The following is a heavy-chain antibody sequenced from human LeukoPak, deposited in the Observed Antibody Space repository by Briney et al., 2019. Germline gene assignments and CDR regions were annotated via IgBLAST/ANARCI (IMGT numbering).Heavy chain of an antibody. CDR2: IIPILGIA. CDR1: GGTFSSYA. V-gene: IGHV1-69*04. Sequence: GASVKVSCKASGGTFSSYAISWVRQAPGQGLEWMGRIIPILGIANYAQKFQGRVTITADKSTSTAYMKLSSLRSEDTAVYYCARDERGITGTTFRYWGQGALVTVSS. CDR3: ARDERGITGTTFRY. D-gene: IGHD1-7*01. J-gene: IGHJ4*02.